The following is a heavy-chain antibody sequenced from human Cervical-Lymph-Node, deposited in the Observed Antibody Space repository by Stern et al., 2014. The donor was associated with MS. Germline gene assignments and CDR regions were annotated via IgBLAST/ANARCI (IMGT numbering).Heavy chain of an antibody. CDR2: IYSGGTT. Sequence: EVQLVESGGGLVQPGGSLRISCAVSGFTVSSNFMSWVRQAPGKGLEWVSVIYSGGTTYYTDSVKGRFTVSRDDSKNTLYLQMNSLRAEDTAVYYCARPPPEYTRSAVLGYWGQGTLVTVSS. CDR1: GFTVSSNF. D-gene: IGHD6-6*01. CDR3: ARPPPEYTRSAVLGY. J-gene: IGHJ4*02. V-gene: IGHV3-66*02.